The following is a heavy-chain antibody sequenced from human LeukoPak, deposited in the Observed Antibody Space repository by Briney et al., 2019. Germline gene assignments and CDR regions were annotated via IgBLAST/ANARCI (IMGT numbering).Heavy chain of an antibody. V-gene: IGHV1-18*01. CDR2: ISSYNGDT. CDR3: ARGSYYDY. CDR1: GYTFTTYG. J-gene: IGHJ4*02. Sequence: ASVRVSCKASGYTFTTYGISWVRQAPGQGLEWMGWISSYNGDTNFAQKFQGRVAMTTDTSTSTAYMELRSLRSDDTAVYYCARGSYYDYWGQGTLVTVSS.